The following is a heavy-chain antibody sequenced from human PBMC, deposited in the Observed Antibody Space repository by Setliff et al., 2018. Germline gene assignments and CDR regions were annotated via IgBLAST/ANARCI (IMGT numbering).Heavy chain of an antibody. CDR1: GGSISDYY. D-gene: IGHD3-10*01. CDR2: IYDSGRT. V-gene: IGHV4-4*07. Sequence: SETLSLTCTVSGGSISDYYWSWIRQPAGKGLEWIGRIYDSGRTDYNPSLTSRVTMSLDTSKNQFSLKLSSVTAADTAVYYCARADNVLLWFGELFYWGQGTLVTV. J-gene: IGHJ4*02. CDR3: ARADNVLLWFGELFY.